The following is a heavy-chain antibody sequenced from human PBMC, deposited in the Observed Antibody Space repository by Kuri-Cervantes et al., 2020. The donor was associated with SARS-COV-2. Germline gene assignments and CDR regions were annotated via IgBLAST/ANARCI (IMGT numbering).Heavy chain of an antibody. CDR3: TRDDFWSGYFGY. Sequence: GGSLRLSCAASGFTFSSYWMSWVRQAPGKGLEWVANIKQDGSEKYYMDSVKGRFTISRDNAKNSLYLQMNSLKTEDTAVYYCTRDDFWSGYFGYWGQGTLVTVSS. CDR1: GFTFSSYW. D-gene: IGHD3-3*01. V-gene: IGHV3-7*03. J-gene: IGHJ4*02. CDR2: IKQDGSEK.